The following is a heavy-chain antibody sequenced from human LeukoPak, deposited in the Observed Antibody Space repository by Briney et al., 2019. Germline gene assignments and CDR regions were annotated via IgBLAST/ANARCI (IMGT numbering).Heavy chain of an antibody. Sequence: PGGSLRLSCAASGFTFSDHYMDWVRQAPGKGLEWVGRIRNKANSYTTEYAASVKGRFTISRDDSKNSLYLQMNSLKTEDTAVYYCAADRKIVGTTGAHVFWGQGTLVTVSS. V-gene: IGHV3-72*01. CDR3: AADRKIVGTTGAHVF. J-gene: IGHJ4*02. CDR2: IRNKANSYTT. CDR1: GFTFSDHY. D-gene: IGHD1-26*01.